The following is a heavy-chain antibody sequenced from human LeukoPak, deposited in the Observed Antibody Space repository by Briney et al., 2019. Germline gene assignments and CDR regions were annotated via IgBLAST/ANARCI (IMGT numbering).Heavy chain of an antibody. J-gene: IGHJ4*02. Sequence: SETLSLTCTVSGGSISSSSYYWSWIRQPPGKGLEWIGYIYYSGSTNYNPSLKSRVTISVDTSKNQFSLKLSSVTAADTAVYYCAREGSGWYPDYWGQGTLVTVSS. CDR3: AREGSGWYPDY. CDR1: GGSISSSSYY. CDR2: IYYSGST. D-gene: IGHD6-19*01. V-gene: IGHV4-61*01.